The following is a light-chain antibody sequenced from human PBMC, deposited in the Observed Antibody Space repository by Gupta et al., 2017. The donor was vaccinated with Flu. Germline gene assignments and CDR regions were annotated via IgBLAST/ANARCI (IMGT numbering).Light chain of an antibody. CDR2: EVS. V-gene: IGLV2-18*02. J-gene: IGLJ3*02. Sequence: SVTISCTGTSSDVGTYNRVSWYQPPPGTAPKLMIYEVSNRPSGVPDRFSGSKSGNTASLTISGLQAEDEADYYCSSYTSSSTWVFGGGTKLTVL. CDR3: SSYTSSSTWV. CDR1: SSDVGTYNR.